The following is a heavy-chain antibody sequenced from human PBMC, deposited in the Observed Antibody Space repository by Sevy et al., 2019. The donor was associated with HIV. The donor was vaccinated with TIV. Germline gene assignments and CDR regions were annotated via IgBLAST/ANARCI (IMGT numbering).Heavy chain of an antibody. D-gene: IGHD3-10*02. V-gene: IGHV3-49*03. CDR3: TRGRYTYVPFDY. CDR2: IRTKAYGGTT. CDR1: GFTFGDYA. J-gene: IGHJ4*02. Sequence: GGSLRLSCTASGFTFGDYAMNWFRQAPGKGLEWVGFIRTKAYGGTTEYAASGKGRFTISRDASKSIAYLQMNSLKTEDTAVYYCTRGRYTYVPFDYWGQGTLVTVSS.